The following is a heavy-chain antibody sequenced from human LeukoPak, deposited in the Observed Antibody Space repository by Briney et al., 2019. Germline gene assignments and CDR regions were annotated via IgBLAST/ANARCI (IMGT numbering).Heavy chain of an antibody. J-gene: IGHJ1*01. CDR1: GFTFGSHW. Sequence: GGSPRLSCAASGFTFGSHWMSWVRQAPGKGLEWVADINQDGSDKHYVDSVKGRFTISRDNAESSLYLQVNSLRAEDTAVYYCVRDPRSFHFWGQGTLVTVSS. CDR2: INQDGSDK. CDR3: VRDPRSFHF. V-gene: IGHV3-7*01. D-gene: IGHD3-16*02.